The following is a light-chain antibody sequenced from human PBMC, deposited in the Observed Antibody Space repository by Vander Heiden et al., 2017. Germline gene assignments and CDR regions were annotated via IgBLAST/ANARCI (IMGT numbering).Light chain of an antibody. J-gene: IGLJ1*01. CDR1: SSDVGSYSL. Sequence: QSALTPSAPASRSPGPSITISCTGTSSDVGSYSLGSWYQQHPGKAPKLMIYEVSKRPAGVSNRFSGSKSGNTASLTISGLQAEDEADYYCCSYAGSSTYVFGTGTKVTVL. V-gene: IGLV2-23*02. CDR3: CSYAGSSTYV. CDR2: EVS.